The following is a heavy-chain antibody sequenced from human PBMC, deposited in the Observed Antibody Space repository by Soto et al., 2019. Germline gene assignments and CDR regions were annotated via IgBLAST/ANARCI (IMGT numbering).Heavy chain of an antibody. CDR3: ARDMHAGFTHFFDP. CDR2: IYDIGST. Sequence: SETLSLTCTVSGGSMSNYYWSWIRQPPGKELEWIGYIYDIGSTKYNPSLNSRVTMSVDTSRNQVSLNLTSETAADTAVYYCARDMHAGFTHFFDPWGQGTLVTV. D-gene: IGHD2-8*01. CDR1: GGSMSNYY. V-gene: IGHV4-59*01. J-gene: IGHJ5*02.